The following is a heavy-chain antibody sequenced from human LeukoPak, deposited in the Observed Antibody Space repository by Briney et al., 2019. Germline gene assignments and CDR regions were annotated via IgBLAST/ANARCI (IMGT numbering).Heavy chain of an antibody. CDR3: AKKYPSSMAPLDY. CDR2: IIPIFGTA. D-gene: IGHD2/OR15-2a*01. Sequence: ASVKVSCKASGGTFSSYAISWVRQAPGQGLEWMGGIIPIFGTANYAQKFQGRVTITADESTCTAYMELSSLRSEDTVVYYCAKKYPSSMAPLDYWGQGTLVTVSS. J-gene: IGHJ4*02. V-gene: IGHV1-69*13. CDR1: GGTFSSYA.